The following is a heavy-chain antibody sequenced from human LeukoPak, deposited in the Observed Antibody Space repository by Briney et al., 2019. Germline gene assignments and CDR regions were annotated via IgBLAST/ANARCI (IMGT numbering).Heavy chain of an antibody. D-gene: IGHD5-24*01. CDR2: INHSGST. Sequence: PSETLSLTCAVYGGSFSGYHWSWIRQPPGKGLEWIGEINHSGSTNYNPSLKSRVTISVDTSKNQFSLKLSSVTAADTAVYYCARVGMATITNWFDPWGQGTLVTVSS. V-gene: IGHV4-34*01. CDR3: ARVGMATITNWFDP. J-gene: IGHJ5*02. CDR1: GGSFSGYH.